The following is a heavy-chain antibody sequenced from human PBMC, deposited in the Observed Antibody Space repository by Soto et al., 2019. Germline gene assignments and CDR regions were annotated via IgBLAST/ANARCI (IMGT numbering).Heavy chain of an antibody. CDR3: AGPLLGYGDYNGMDV. CDR1: GFTLSSYK. V-gene: IGHV3-48*03. J-gene: IGHJ6*02. Sequence: PGGSLRLSCAASGFTLSSYKMNWVRQAPGKGLEWVSYISSSGSTIYYADSVKGRFTISRDNAKNSLYLQMNSLRAEDTAVYYCAGPLLGYGDYNGMDVWGQGTTVTVSS. CDR2: ISSSGSTI. D-gene: IGHD4-17*01.